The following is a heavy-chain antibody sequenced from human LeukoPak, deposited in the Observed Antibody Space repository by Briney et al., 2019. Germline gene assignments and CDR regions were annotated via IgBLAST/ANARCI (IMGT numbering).Heavy chain of an antibody. Sequence: GASVKVSCKASGYTFTGYYMHWVRQAPGQGLEWMGWINPNSGGTNYAQKFQGRVTMTRDTSISTAYMELSRLRSDDTAVYYCARVRRVGANWFDPWGQGTLVTVSS. V-gene: IGHV1-2*02. D-gene: IGHD1-26*01. J-gene: IGHJ5*02. CDR1: GYTFTGYY. CDR2: INPNSGGT. CDR3: ARVRRVGANWFDP.